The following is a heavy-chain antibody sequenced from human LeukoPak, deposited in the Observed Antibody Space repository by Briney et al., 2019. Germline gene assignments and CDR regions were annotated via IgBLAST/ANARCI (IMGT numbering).Heavy chain of an antibody. Sequence: GGSLRLSCAASGFIFSNCGMHWVRQAPGKGLEWVALISYNGENKNYADSVKGRFTISSDNAKNSLYLQMNSPRDEDTAVYYCARGERTVTTGFDPWGQGTLVTVSS. CDR3: ARGERTVTTGFDP. D-gene: IGHD4-17*01. J-gene: IGHJ5*02. V-gene: IGHV3-30*03. CDR2: ISYNGENK. CDR1: GFIFSNCG.